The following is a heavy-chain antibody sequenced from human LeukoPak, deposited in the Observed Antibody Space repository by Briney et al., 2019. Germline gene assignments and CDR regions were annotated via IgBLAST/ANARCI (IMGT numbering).Heavy chain of an antibody. CDR3: ARLGWNYAE. J-gene: IGHJ4*02. CDR2: IYYSGST. D-gene: IGHD1-7*01. V-gene: IGHV4-39*01. CDR1: GGSNSSSSYY. Sequence: SETLSLTCTVSGGSNSSSSYYWGWIRQPRGKGLEWIGSIYYSGSTYYNPSLKSRVTISVDTSKNQFSLKLSSVTAADTAVYYCARLGWNYAEWGQGTLVTVSS.